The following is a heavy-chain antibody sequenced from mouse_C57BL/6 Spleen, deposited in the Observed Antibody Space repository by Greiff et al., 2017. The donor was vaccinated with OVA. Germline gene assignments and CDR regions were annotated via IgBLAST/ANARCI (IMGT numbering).Heavy chain of an antibody. J-gene: IGHJ4*01. CDR3: ASYHDSYYAMDY. D-gene: IGHD2-4*01. Sequence: EVQLQESGPGLVKPSQSLSLTCSVTGYSITSGYYWNWIRQFPGNKLEWMGYISYDGSNNYNPSLKNRISITRDTSKNQFFLKLNSVTTEDTATYYCASYHDSYYAMDYWGQGTSVTVSS. CDR2: ISYDGSN. CDR1: GYSITSGYY. V-gene: IGHV3-6*01.